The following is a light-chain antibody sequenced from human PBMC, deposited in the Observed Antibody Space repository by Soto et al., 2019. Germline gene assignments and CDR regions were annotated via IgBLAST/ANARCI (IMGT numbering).Light chain of an antibody. CDR2: RAS. CDR3: QQYNNWPRT. CDR1: QSLSGN. J-gene: IGKJ1*01. Sequence: EIVMPQSPATLSVSPGERVTLSCRASQSLSGNLAWYQQKPGLAPRLLINRASTRATGIPARFSGSGSETEFTLTISSLQSEDFAVYYCQQYNNWPRTFGQGTKVEIK. V-gene: IGKV3-15*01.